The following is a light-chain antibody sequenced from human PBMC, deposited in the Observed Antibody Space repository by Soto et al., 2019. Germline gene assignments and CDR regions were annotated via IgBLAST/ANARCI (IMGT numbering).Light chain of an antibody. Sequence: DIQMTQSPSTLSASVGDRVTITCRASQSLNNYLAWYQQKPGKAPKLLIYDASTLERGVPSRFSGTGSGTEFTLTISSLQPDDFATYYCQQYISYSYTFGQGTKLEI. J-gene: IGKJ2*01. CDR1: QSLNNY. CDR2: DAS. V-gene: IGKV1-5*01. CDR3: QQYISYSYT.